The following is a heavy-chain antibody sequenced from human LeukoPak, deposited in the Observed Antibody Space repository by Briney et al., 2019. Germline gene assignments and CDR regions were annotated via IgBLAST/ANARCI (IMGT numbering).Heavy chain of an antibody. CDR1: GFTFSSYG. J-gene: IGHJ6*03. CDR2: IRYDGINK. D-gene: IGHD2-21*02. CDR3: AKGVTNWGYYMDV. Sequence: GGSLRLSCAASGFTFSSYGMHWVRQAPGKGLERVAFIRYDGINKYYADSVKGRFTISRDNSKNTLYLQMNSLRAEDTAVYYCAKGVTNWGYYMDVWGKGTTVTVSS. V-gene: IGHV3-30*02.